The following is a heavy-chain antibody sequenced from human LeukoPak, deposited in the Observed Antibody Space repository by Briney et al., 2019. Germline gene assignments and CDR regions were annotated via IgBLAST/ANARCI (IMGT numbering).Heavy chain of an antibody. V-gene: IGHV3-23*01. D-gene: IGHD5-12*01. CDR3: AKYGYSGYDWSFDY. Sequence: PGGSLRLSCAVSGFTFSSYAMSWVRQAPGKGLEWVSAFSGSGGSTYYADSVKGRFTISRDNSKNTLFLQMNSLRAEDTAVYYCAKYGYSGYDWSFDYWGQGTLVTVSS. CDR1: GFTFSSYA. CDR2: FSGSGGST. J-gene: IGHJ4*02.